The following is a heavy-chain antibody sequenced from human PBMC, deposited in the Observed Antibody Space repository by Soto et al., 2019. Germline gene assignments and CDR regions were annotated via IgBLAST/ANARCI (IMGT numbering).Heavy chain of an antibody. Sequence: GESLKISCKGSGYSFTSYWIGWVRQMPGKGLERMGIIYPGDSDTRYSPSFQGQVTISADKSISTAYLQCSSLKASDTSLYYCARQPWRNSGYYYYYYMDVWGKGTTVTVSS. CDR1: GYSFTSYW. V-gene: IGHV5-51*01. CDR2: IYPGDSDT. D-gene: IGHD1-26*01. CDR3: ARQPWRNSGYYYYYYMDV. J-gene: IGHJ6*03.